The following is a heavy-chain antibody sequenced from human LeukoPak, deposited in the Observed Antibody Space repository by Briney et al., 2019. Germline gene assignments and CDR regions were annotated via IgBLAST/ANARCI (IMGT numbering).Heavy chain of an antibody. CDR2: ISGSGGST. V-gene: IGHV3-23*01. J-gene: IGHJ4*02. CDR3: AKGVAMSDY. Sequence: GGSLRLSCAASGFTFSSNAMNWVRQAPGKGLEWVSAISGSGGSTNYAESVKGRFTIFRDNSKNTLYLQMNSLRAEDTAVYYCAKGVAMSDYWGQGTLVTVSS. CDR1: GFTFSSNA. D-gene: IGHD2-15*01.